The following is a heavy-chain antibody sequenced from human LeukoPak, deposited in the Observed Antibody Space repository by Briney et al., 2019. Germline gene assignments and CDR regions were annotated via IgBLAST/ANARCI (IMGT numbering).Heavy chain of an antibody. CDR2: IYYSGST. CDR3: AREKDTAMVPLFHYYYYYMDV. J-gene: IGHJ6*03. CDR1: GGSISSYY. D-gene: IGHD5-18*01. V-gene: IGHV4-59*12. Sequence: SETLSLTCTVSGGSISSYYWSWIRQPPGKGLEWIGYIYYSGSTNYNPSLKSRVTISVDTSKNQFSLKLSSVTAADTAVYYCAREKDTAMVPLFHYYYYYMDVWGKGTTVTISS.